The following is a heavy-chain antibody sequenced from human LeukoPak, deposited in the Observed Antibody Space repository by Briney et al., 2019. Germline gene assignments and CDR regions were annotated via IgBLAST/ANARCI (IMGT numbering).Heavy chain of an antibody. V-gene: IGHV1-69*04. CDR2: IIPILGIA. Sequence: SVKVSCKASGGTFSSYAISWVRQAPGQGLERMGRIIPILGIANYAQKFQGRVTITADKSTSTAYMELSSLRSEDTAVYYCARTTNIAVAGTGYDYWGQGTLVTVSS. CDR3: ARTTNIAVAGTGYDY. D-gene: IGHD6-19*01. CDR1: GGTFSSYA. J-gene: IGHJ4*02.